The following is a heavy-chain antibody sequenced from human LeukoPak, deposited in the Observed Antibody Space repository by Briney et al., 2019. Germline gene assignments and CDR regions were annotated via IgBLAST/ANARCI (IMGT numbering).Heavy chain of an antibody. V-gene: IGHV3-7*01. CDR2: IKQDGSER. CDR3: ARVVVPAAQLSRIYFDY. D-gene: IGHD2-2*01. CDR1: STYW. Sequence: GGSLRLSCAAFSTYWMSWGRKAPGKGLEWVANIKQDGSERYYVDSVKGRFTVSRDNAKNSLYLQMSSLRAEDTAVYYCARVVVPAAQLSRIYFDYWGQGTLVTVSS. J-gene: IGHJ4*02.